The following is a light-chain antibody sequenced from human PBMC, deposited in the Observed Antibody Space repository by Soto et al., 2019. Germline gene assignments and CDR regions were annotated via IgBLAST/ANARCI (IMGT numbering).Light chain of an antibody. CDR1: QSFSSYY. CDR2: GAS. V-gene: IGKV3-20*01. CDR3: QRYGSSVT. J-gene: IGKJ4*01. Sequence: EVVLTQSPGTLSLSPGDRVTLSCRASQSFSSYYLAWYQQKPGQAPRLLIYGASSRAPDTPDRLNGSGSVPDFSLTISRLEPEDFAVYFCQRYGSSVTFGGGTKVEIK.